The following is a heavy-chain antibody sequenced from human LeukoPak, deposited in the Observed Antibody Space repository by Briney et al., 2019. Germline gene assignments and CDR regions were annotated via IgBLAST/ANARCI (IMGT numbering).Heavy chain of an antibody. V-gene: IGHV4-39*01. D-gene: IGHD6-19*01. CDR3: ARPKAGSSGWPFDY. CDR1: GGSISSSSYY. CDR2: IYYSGST. Sequence: SETLSLTCTVSGGSISSSSYYWGWIRQPPGKGLEWIGSIYYSGSTYYNPSLKSRVTISVDTSKNQFSLKLSSVTAADTAVYYCARPKAGSSGWPFDYWGQGTLVTVSS. J-gene: IGHJ4*02.